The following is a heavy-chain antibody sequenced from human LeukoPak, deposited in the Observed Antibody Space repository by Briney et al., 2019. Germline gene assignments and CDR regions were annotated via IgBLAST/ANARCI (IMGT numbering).Heavy chain of an antibody. CDR2: INPNSGGT. CDR3: ARGVRITFGGVPQSLDY. J-gene: IGHJ4*02. CDR1: GYTFTGYY. Sequence: ASVKVSCKASGYTFTGYYMHWLRQAPGQGLEWMGWINPNSGGTNYAQKFQGRVTMTRDTSISTAYMELSRLRSDDTAVYYCARGVRITFGGVPQSLDYWGQGTLVTVSS. V-gene: IGHV1-2*02. D-gene: IGHD3-16*01.